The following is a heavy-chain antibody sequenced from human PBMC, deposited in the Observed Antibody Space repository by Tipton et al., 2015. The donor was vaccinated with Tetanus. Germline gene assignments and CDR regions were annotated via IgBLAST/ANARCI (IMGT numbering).Heavy chain of an antibody. CDR3: ARDGPPYYDFWSGYYADY. J-gene: IGHJ4*02. CDR2: ISAYNGNT. Sequence: QVQLVQPGAEVKQPGASVKVSCKASGYTFTSYGISWVRQAPGQGLEWMRWISAYNGNTNYAQKLQGRVTMTTDTSTSTAYMELRSLRSDDTAVYYCARDGPPYYDFWSGYYADYWGQGTLVAVSS. CDR1: GYTFTSYG. V-gene: IGHV1-18*04. D-gene: IGHD3-3*01.